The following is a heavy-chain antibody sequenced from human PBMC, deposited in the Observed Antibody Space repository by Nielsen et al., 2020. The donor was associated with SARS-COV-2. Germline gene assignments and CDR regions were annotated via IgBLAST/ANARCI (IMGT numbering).Heavy chain of an antibody. V-gene: IGHV3-23*01. J-gene: IGHJ6*02. Sequence: WIRQPPGKGLEWISAISGSGGSTCYADSVKGRFTISRDNSKNTLYLQMNSLRAEDTAVYYCARDYAPQYYDILTGYTHYGMDVWGQGTTVTVSS. CDR3: ARDYAPQYYDILTGYTHYGMDV. D-gene: IGHD3-9*01. CDR2: ISGSGGST.